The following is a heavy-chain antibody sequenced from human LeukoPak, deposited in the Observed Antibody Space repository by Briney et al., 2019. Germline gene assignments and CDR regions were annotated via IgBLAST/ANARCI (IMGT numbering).Heavy chain of an antibody. D-gene: IGHD6-19*01. CDR3: ARGSLPSSGWYGY. J-gene: IGHJ4*02. V-gene: IGHV4-34*01. CDR2: INHSGST. Sequence: PSETLSLTCAVYGGSFSGYYWSWIRQPPGKGLEWIGEINHSGSTNYNPSLKSRATISVDTSKNQFSLKLSSVTAADTAVYYCARGSLPSSGWYGYWGQGTLVTVSS. CDR1: GGSFSGYY.